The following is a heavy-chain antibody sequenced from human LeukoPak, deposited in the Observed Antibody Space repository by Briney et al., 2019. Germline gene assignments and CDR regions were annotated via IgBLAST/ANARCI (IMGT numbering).Heavy chain of an antibody. CDR2: ISHDGSNK. D-gene: IGHD3-3*01. V-gene: IGHV3-30*04. Sequence: GGSLRLSCAASGFTFSSYAMHWVRQAPGKGLEWVAVISHDGSNKYYADSVKGRFTVSRDNSKNTLYLQMNSLRAEDTAVYYCARDFLHDFWSGYFVYYYYGMDVWGQGTTVTVSS. J-gene: IGHJ6*02. CDR3: ARDFLHDFWSGYFVYYYYGMDV. CDR1: GFTFSSYA.